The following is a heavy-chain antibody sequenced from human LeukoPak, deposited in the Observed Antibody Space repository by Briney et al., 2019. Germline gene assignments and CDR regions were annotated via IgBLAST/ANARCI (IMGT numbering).Heavy chain of an antibody. CDR1: GFIFKSYY. D-gene: IGHD3-22*01. CDR3: ARDKGDYDTSGSLFVF. CDR2: ISSSGTSI. J-gene: IGHJ4*02. Sequence: PGGSLRLSCAASGFIFKSYYMNWVRQAPGKGLEWVSLISSSGTSIYYTDSVKGRFTISRDNAQNSLYLQMNSLRAEDTAVYYCARDKGDYDTSGSLFVFGGQGTLVTVSS. V-gene: IGHV3-48*01.